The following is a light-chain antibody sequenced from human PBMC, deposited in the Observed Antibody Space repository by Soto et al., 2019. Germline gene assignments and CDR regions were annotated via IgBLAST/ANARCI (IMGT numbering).Light chain of an antibody. CDR1: SNDVGGYGY. CDR2: EVG. CDR3: SSYSPSSLL. Sequence: QSALTQPASVSGSPGETITISCTGTSNDVGGYGYVSWYRQYAGKAPTLMVSEVGYRPSGVSDRFSGSKSGTTAFLTISGLQTEDEGHYYCSSYSPSSLLFGGGTKLTVL. V-gene: IGLV2-14*01. J-gene: IGLJ3*02.